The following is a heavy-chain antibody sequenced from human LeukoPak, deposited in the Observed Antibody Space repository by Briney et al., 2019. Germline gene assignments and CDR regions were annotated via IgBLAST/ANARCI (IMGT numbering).Heavy chain of an antibody. CDR3: ALRHNWHSDY. J-gene: IGHJ4*02. Sequence: ASEQVSCKASGYTFTSYDINWVRQATGPGLAWMGWMNPNSGNTGYAQKFQGRVTMTRNTSISTAYMELSSLRSEDTAVYYCALRHNWHSDYWGQGTLVTVSS. V-gene: IGHV1-8*01. CDR2: MNPNSGNT. CDR1: GYTFTSYD. D-gene: IGHD1-7*01.